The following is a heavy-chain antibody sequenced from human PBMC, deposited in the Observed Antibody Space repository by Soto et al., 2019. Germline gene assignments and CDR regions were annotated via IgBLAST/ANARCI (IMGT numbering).Heavy chain of an antibody. CDR2: ISSSSSTI. Sequence: EVQLVESGGGLVQPGGSLRLSCAASGFTFSSYSMNWVRQAPGKGLEWVSYISSSSSTIYYEDSVKCRFTISRDNAKNSLYLQMNSLRDEDTAVYYCARVLGYCSGGSCYRYYYYMDVWGKGTTVTVSS. V-gene: IGHV3-48*02. CDR1: GFTFSSYS. D-gene: IGHD2-15*01. J-gene: IGHJ6*03. CDR3: ARVLGYCSGGSCYRYYYYMDV.